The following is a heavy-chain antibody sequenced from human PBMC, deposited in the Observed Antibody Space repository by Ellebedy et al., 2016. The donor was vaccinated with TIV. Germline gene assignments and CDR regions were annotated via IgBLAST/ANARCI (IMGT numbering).Heavy chain of an antibody. J-gene: IGHJ4*02. D-gene: IGHD2-2*01. CDR1: GFTFSSYG. CDR2: ISYDGSNK. Sequence: GGSLRLXXAASGFTFSSYGMHWVRQAPGKGLEWVAVISYDGSNKYYADSVKGRFTISRDNSKNTLYLQMNSLRAEDTAVYYCATDIVVVPAAYMTTFDYWGQGTLVTVSS. V-gene: IGHV3-30*03. CDR3: ATDIVVVPAAYMTTFDY.